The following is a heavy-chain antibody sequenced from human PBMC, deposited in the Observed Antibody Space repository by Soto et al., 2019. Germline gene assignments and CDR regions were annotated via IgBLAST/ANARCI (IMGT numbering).Heavy chain of an antibody. CDR3: ARRIATIVRGVNYDY. V-gene: IGHV4-34*01. CDR1: GGSFSGYY. D-gene: IGHD3-10*01. CDR2: INHSGST. Sequence: QVQLQQWGAGLLKPSETLSLTCAVYGGSFSGYYWSWIRQPPGKGLEWIGEINHSGSTNYNPSLKSRVTISVDPSKNQFSLKLSSVTAADTAVYYCARRIATIVRGVNYDYWGQGPLVTVSS. J-gene: IGHJ4*02.